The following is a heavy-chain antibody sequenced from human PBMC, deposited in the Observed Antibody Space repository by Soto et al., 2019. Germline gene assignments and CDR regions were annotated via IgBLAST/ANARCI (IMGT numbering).Heavy chain of an antibody. Sequence: ASVKVSCKASGYTFTSYGISWVRQAPGQGLEWMGWISAYNGNTNYAQKLQGRVTMTTDTSTSTAYMELRSLRSDDTAVYYCARLLAVAGKPRIFDYWGQGTLVTVSS. CDR3: ARLLAVAGKPRIFDY. CDR2: ISAYNGNT. CDR1: GYTFTSYG. J-gene: IGHJ4*02. V-gene: IGHV1-18*01. D-gene: IGHD6-19*01.